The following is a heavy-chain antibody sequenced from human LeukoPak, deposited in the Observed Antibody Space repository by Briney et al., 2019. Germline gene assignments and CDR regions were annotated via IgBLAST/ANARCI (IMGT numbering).Heavy chain of an antibody. CDR1: GFTFSSYA. CDR3: AKRGPGSYYSLDY. Sequence: GGSLRLSCAASGFTFSSYAMNRVRQAPGKGLEWVSAISGSGGSTYYADSVKGRFTISRDNSKNTLYLQMNSLRAEDTAVYYCAKRGPGSYYSLDYWGQGTLVTVSS. CDR2: ISGSGGST. D-gene: IGHD1-26*01. V-gene: IGHV3-23*01. J-gene: IGHJ4*02.